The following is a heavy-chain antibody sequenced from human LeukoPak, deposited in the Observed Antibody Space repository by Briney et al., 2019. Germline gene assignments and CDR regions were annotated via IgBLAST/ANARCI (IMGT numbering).Heavy chain of an antibody. Sequence: GGSLRLSCAASGFTFSIYSMSWVRQAPGKGLEWVANIKQDGSEKYYADSVKGRFTISRDNSKNTLYLQMNSLRAEDTAVYYCAKGPDTAMVAAILNWGQGTLVTVSS. V-gene: IGHV3-7*01. J-gene: IGHJ4*02. D-gene: IGHD5-18*01. CDR1: GFTFSIYS. CDR2: IKQDGSEK. CDR3: AKGPDTAMVAAILN.